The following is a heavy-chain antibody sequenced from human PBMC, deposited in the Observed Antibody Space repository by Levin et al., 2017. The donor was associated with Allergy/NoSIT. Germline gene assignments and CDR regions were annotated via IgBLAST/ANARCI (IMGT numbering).Heavy chain of an antibody. CDR3: CSGFRPGFQH. V-gene: IGHV4-4*09. CDR1: GGSISSYF. D-gene: IGHD2-15*01. Sequence: PSETLSLTCTVSGGSISSYFWSWIRQSPGKGLEWIGYIYDSGSTNYNPSLKSRVTISVDTSKNQFSLRLSSVTAADTAVYYGCSGFRPGFQHWGRGTLVTVSS. CDR2: IYDSGST. J-gene: IGHJ1*01.